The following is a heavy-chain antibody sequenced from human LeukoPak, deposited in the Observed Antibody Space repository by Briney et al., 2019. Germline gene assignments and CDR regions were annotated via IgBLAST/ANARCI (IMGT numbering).Heavy chain of an antibody. CDR1: GYSFTSYW. J-gene: IGHJ6*02. CDR3: ASSGTALPRGDYYGMDV. D-gene: IGHD3-10*01. V-gene: IGHV5-51*01. Sequence: GESLKISCQGSGYSFTSYWIGWVRQMPGKRLEWMGIIYPGDSDTRYSPSFQGQVTISADKSISTAYLQWSSLKASDTAMYYCASSGTALPRGDYYGMDVWGQGTTVTVSS. CDR2: IYPGDSDT.